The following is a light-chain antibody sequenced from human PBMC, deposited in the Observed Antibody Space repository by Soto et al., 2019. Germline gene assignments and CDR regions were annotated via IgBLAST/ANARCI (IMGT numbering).Light chain of an antibody. J-gene: IGLJ2*01. Sequence: QSALTQPPSVSGAPGQRVTISCTGSSSDIGAGYRVRWYQQVPGTAPKLLIYDNTNRPSGVSARFSGSKSGTSASLAITGLQAEDEADYYCQSYDTSLSAVVFGGGTKATVL. CDR1: SSDIGAGYR. V-gene: IGLV1-40*01. CDR3: QSYDTSLSAVV. CDR2: DNT.